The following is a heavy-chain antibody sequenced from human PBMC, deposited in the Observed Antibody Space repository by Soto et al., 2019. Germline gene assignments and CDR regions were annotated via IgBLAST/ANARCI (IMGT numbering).Heavy chain of an antibody. J-gene: IGHJ3*02. CDR1: GYTFSRYW. D-gene: IGHD1-1*01. CDR3: VLPNDWSDAFDI. CDR2: IYPGDFDT. Sequence: EVQLVQSGAEVKKPGESLKISCKGSGYTFSRYWIGWVRQMPGKGLEWMGIIYPGDFDTTYSPSFQGQVTISADKSISTAYLQWSSLKASDTAIYYGVLPNDWSDAFDIWGQGTRVTVSS. V-gene: IGHV5-51*03.